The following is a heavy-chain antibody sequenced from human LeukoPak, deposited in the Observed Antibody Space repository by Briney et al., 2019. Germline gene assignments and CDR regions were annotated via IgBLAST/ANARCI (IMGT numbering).Heavy chain of an antibody. V-gene: IGHV1-18*01. CDR1: GYTFTTYG. CDR3: AKVPPPAPQLFSPDQ. J-gene: IGHJ4*03. CDR2: ISVNNGET. Sequence: ASVKVSCKGSGYTFTTYGISWVRQAPGQGLEWMSWISVNNGETKYAQNFQGRVTMNPDTSTTTDYMELRSLRSDDTAVYYCAKVPPPAPQLFSPDQWGQGTQVTVFS. D-gene: IGHD5-18*01.